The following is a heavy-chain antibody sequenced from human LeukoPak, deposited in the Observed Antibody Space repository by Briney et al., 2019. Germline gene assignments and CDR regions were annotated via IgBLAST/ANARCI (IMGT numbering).Heavy chain of an antibody. CDR2: TYYSGST. CDR1: GGSISSSSYY. D-gene: IGHD4-17*01. V-gene: IGHV4-39*01. CDR3: ARHRSTVTIYYYYYYMDV. Sequence: SETLSLTCTVSGGSISSSSYYRGWIRQPPGKGLEWIGSTYYSGSTYYNPSLKSRVTISADTSKNQFSLKLSSVTAADTAVYYCARHRSTVTIYYYYYYMDVWGKGTTDTVSS. J-gene: IGHJ6*03.